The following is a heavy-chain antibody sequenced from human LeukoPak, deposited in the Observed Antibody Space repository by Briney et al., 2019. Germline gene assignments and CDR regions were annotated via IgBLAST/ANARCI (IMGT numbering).Heavy chain of an antibody. J-gene: IGHJ5*02. D-gene: IGHD6-19*01. CDR1: GFTFSSYS. CDR2: ISSSSSYI. CDR3: ARDSSLSGFRRGWFDP. Sequence: GGSLRLSCAASGFTFSSYSMNWVRQAPGKGLEWVSSISSSSSYIYYADSVKGRFTISRDNAKNSLYLQMNSLRAEDTAVYYCARDSSLSGFRRGWFDPWGQGTLVTVSS. V-gene: IGHV3-21*01.